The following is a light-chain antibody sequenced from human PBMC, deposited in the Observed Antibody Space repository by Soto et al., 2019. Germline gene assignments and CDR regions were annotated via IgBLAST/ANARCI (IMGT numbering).Light chain of an antibody. CDR1: QDIRSD. Sequence: DIQMTQSPSSLSASVGDRVTITCRASQDIRSDLGWYQQKPGKAPKRLIYAASSLQGGVPSRFSGSGSGTEFTLTIISLQPEDFATYYCLQHNSYPLTFGGGTKVEIK. V-gene: IGKV1-17*01. CDR2: AAS. J-gene: IGKJ4*01. CDR3: LQHNSYPLT.